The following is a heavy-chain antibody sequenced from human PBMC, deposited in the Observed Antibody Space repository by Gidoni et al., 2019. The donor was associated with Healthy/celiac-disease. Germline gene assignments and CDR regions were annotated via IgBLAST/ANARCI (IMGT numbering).Heavy chain of an antibody. V-gene: IGHV4-39*01. Sequence: QLQLQESGPGRVKPSATLSLTCTVSGGSLSSSSYYWGWVRQPPGKGLGWIGSTYYSWSAYYNPSLKCRVTISVDTSKNQFSLKLSSVTAADTSVYYCAKQKYNWNKAHCDYWGQGTLVTVSS. D-gene: IGHD1-20*01. J-gene: IGHJ4*02. CDR2: TYYSWSA. CDR3: AKQKYNWNKAHCDY. CDR1: GGSLSSSSYY.